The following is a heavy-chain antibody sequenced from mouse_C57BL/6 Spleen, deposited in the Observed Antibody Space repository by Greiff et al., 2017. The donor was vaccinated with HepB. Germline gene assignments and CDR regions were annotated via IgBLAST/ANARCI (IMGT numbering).Heavy chain of an antibody. Sequence: QVQLQQPGAELVKPGASVKLSCKASGYTFTSYWMQWVKQRPGQGLEWIGEIDPSDSYTNYNQKFKGKATLTVDTSSSTAYMQLSSLTSEDSAVYYCASASLITTVGATDYWGQGTTLTVSS. J-gene: IGHJ2*01. D-gene: IGHD1-1*01. CDR2: IDPSDSYT. CDR1: GYTFTSYW. CDR3: ASASLITTVGATDY. V-gene: IGHV1-50*01.